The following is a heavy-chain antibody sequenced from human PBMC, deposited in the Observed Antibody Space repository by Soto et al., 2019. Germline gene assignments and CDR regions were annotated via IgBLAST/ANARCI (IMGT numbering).Heavy chain of an antibody. CDR2: IYPGDSDT. Sequence: WASLKISCKGSGYSFTSYWICWVRQMPGKGLEWMGIIYPGDSDTRYSPSFQDQVTISADKSISTADLQWSSLKASDTAMYHFAGPRDTSGYDDALDIWGQGTMLTGSS. V-gene: IGHV5-51*01. J-gene: IGHJ3*02. D-gene: IGHD3-22*01. CDR3: AGPRDTSGYDDALDI. CDR1: GYSFTSYW.